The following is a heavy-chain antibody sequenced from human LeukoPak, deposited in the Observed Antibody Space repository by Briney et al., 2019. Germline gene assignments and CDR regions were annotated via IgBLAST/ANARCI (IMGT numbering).Heavy chain of an antibody. D-gene: IGHD2-2*03. CDR1: GFTFISYA. V-gene: IGHV3-21*01. J-gene: IGHJ3*02. Sequence: GGSLRPSCAASGFTFISYAMTWVRQAPGKGLEWVSSISSSSSYIYYADSVKGRFTISRDNAKNSLYLQMNSLRAEDTAVYYCARDWIDDAFDIWGQGTMVTVSS. CDR2: ISSSSSYI. CDR3: ARDWIDDAFDI.